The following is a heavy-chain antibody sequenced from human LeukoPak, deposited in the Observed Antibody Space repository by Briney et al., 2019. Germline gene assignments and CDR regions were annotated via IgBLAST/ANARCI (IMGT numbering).Heavy chain of an antibody. D-gene: IGHD5-24*01. Sequence: SETLSLTCTVSGGSISSYYWSWIRQPPGKGLEWIGHIHYSGSTNHNPSLKSRVTISVDTSKNQFSLKLSSVTAADTAVYYCARHPRDGYNYTPRYFDYWGQGTLVTVSS. V-gene: IGHV4-59*01. CDR2: IHYSGST. J-gene: IGHJ4*02. CDR3: ARHPRDGYNYTPRYFDY. CDR1: GGSISSYY.